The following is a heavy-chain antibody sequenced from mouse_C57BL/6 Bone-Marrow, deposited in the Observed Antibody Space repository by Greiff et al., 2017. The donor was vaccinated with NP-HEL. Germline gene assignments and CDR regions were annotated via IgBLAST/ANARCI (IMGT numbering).Heavy chain of an antibody. D-gene: IGHD2-4*01. CDR1: GFTFSDYY. CDR2: INYDGSST. CDR3: ARDGGLRRRTYAMDY. Sequence: EVKVVESEGGLVQPGSSMKLSCTTSGFTFSDYYMAWVRQVPEKGLDWVANINYDGSSTYYLDSLKSRFIISRDNAKNILYLQMSSLKSEDTATYYCARDGGLRRRTYAMDYWGQGTSVTVSS. V-gene: IGHV5-16*01. J-gene: IGHJ4*01.